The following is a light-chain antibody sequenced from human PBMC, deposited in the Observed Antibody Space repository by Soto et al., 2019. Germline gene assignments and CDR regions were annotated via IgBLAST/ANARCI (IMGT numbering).Light chain of an antibody. CDR1: SSYVGSYDL. CDR3: CAYTNSATLV. V-gene: IGLV2-23*01. CDR2: EGS. Sequence: QSALTQPASVSGSPGQSITISCIGTSSYVGSYDLVSWYQQYPGKAPKLMIYEGSKRPSGVSYRFSGSKSGNTASLTIFGLQAEDEADYYCCAYTNSATLVFGGGTKLTVL. J-gene: IGLJ3*02.